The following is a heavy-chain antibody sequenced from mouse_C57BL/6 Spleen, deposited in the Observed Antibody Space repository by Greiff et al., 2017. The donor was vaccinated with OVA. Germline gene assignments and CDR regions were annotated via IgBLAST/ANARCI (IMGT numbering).Heavy chain of an antibody. CDR1: GYTFTSYW. D-gene: IGHD3-3*01. V-gene: IGHV1-61*01. CDR3: ARGGDPYFAY. J-gene: IGHJ3*01. CDR2: IYPSDSET. Sequence: VQLQQPGAELVRPGSSVKLSCKASGYTFTSYWMDWVKQRPGQGLEWIGNIYPSDSETHYTQKFKDKATLTVDKSSSTAYMQLSSLTSEDSAVYYCARGGDPYFAYWGQGTLVTVSA.